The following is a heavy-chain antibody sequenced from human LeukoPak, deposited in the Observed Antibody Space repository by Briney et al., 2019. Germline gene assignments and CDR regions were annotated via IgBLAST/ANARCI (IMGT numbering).Heavy chain of an antibody. V-gene: IGHV1-2*02. CDR1: GYTFTGYY. CDR3: ARGNYGRGDP. CDR2: INPNTGVT. Sequence: ASVKVSCKASGYTFTGYYIHWVRQAPGQGLEWMGLINPNTGVTKFAQKFHGRVTMSRDTSISTAYMKLNRLTSDDTAVYYCARGNYGRGDPWGQGSLVTVSA. D-gene: IGHD4-11*01. J-gene: IGHJ5*02.